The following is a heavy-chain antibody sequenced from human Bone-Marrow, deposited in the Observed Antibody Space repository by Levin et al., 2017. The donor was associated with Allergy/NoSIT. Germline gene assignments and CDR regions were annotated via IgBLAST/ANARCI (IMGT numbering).Heavy chain of an antibody. V-gene: IGHV4-30-4*01. J-gene: IGHJ6*02. CDR3: ARDRDYYDSSGYDIVYYGMDV. D-gene: IGHD3-22*01. CDR2: IYSSGNT. CDR1: GASISSNDYY. Sequence: SETLSLTCTVSGASISSNDYYWSWIRQPPGKGLEWIGYIYSSGNTHYNPSLKSRVTMSLDASKNQISLKLNSVTAADTPVYYCARDRDYYDSSGYDIVYYGMDVWGQGTTVTVSS.